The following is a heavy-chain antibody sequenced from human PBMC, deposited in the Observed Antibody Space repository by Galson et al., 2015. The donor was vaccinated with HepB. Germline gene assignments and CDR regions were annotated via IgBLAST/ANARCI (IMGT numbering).Heavy chain of an antibody. CDR2: INPNSGGT. CDR3: ARDHEGFGVAKLGWVDY. D-gene: IGHD3-3*01. J-gene: IGHJ4*02. V-gene: IGHV1-2*02. Sequence: SVKVSCKASGNTFTGYYMHWVRQAPGQGLEWIGWINPNSGGTNYAQKFQGRVTMTRDTSISTAYMELSRLRSDDTAVYYCARDHEGFGVAKLGWVDYWGQGTLVTVSS. CDR1: GNTFTGYY.